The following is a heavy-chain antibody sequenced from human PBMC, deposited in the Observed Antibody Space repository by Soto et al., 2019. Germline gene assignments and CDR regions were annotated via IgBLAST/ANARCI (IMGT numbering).Heavy chain of an antibody. V-gene: IGHV4-59*08. D-gene: IGHD1-26*01. J-gene: IGHJ6*02. Sequence: QVPLQESGPGLVKPSETLSLSCTVSGGSISNYYWSWFRQTPGKGLEWIGYVHDSWGSNYNPSLKXXVXLSLDTSKSQFSLKLTSVTATDTAVYSCARQGVGALHGLVDVWGQGTTVTVSS. CDR2: VHDSWGS. CDR1: GGSISNYY. CDR3: ARQGVGALHGLVDV.